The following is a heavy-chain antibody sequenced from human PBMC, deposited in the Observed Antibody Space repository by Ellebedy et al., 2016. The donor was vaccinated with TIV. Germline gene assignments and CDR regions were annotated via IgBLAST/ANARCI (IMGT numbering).Heavy chain of an antibody. V-gene: IGHV3-7*01. CDR2: INQGGSVK. Sequence: GESLKISCAASRFTFSGYWMSWVRQAPGKGLEWVANINQGGSVKYYVDSVKGRFTISRDNAKNSLYLQMNSLRAEDTAVYYCATDGSYGDYRSPAHAFVFWGQGTMVSVAS. D-gene: IGHD3-10*01. CDR1: RFTFSGYW. CDR3: ATDGSYGDYRSPAHAFVF. J-gene: IGHJ3*01.